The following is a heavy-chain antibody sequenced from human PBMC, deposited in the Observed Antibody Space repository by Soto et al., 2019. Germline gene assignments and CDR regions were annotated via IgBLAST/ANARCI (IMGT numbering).Heavy chain of an antibody. V-gene: IGHV3-9*01. CDR3: AKDVRDSSGYNLDD. CDR2: ISWNSGSI. Sequence: GGSLRLSCAASGFTFDDYAMHWVRQAPGKGLEWVSGISWNSGSIGYADSVKGRFTISRDNAKNSLYLQMNSLRAEDTALYYCAKDVRDSSGYNLDDWGQGTLVTVSS. J-gene: IGHJ4*02. D-gene: IGHD3-22*01. CDR1: GFTFDDYA.